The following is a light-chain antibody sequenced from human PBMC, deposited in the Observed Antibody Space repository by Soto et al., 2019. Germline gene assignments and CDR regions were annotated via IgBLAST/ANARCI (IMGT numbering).Light chain of an antibody. CDR2: DAS. CDR3: QQYEPFSGT. CDR1: QSVSGW. V-gene: IGKV1-5*01. Sequence: DIQMTQSPSTLSASVGDTVTVTCRASQSVSGWLAWYQQKPGEAPKLLIYDASALTRGVPSRFSGSGSGTKFTLTIASLQPDDFATYYCQQYEPFSGTFGPGTKVEI. J-gene: IGKJ1*01.